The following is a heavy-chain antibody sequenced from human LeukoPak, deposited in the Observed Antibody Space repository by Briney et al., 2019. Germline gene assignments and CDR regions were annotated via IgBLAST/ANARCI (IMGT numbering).Heavy chain of an antibody. V-gene: IGHV4-31*03. CDR1: GGSISSGGYY. CDR3: ARHGGGAQDY. Sequence: IPSETLSLTCTVSGGSISSGGYYWSWIRQHPGKGLEWIGYIYYSGSTYYNPSLKSRVTISVDTSKNQFSLKLSSVTAADTAVYYCARHGGGAQDYWGQGTLVTVSS. CDR2: IYYSGST. D-gene: IGHD2-21*01. J-gene: IGHJ4*02.